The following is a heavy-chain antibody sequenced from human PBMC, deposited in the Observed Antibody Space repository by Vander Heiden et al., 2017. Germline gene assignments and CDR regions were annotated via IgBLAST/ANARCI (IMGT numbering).Heavy chain of an antibody. D-gene: IGHD3-10*01. J-gene: IGHJ3*02. CDR1: GILVSVNY. V-gene: IGHV3-53*01. Sequence: EVQPVVSGGGLIQPGGSLKLSCPAPGILVSVNYMAWVRQAPGKGPEWVSTLSVGGDTFYATSVKGRFIISRDKARNTLFLQMDSLRADDTAVYYCARDLGRSLARGAFDIWSQGTRVTVSS. CDR3: ARDLGRSLARGAFDI. CDR2: LSVGGDT.